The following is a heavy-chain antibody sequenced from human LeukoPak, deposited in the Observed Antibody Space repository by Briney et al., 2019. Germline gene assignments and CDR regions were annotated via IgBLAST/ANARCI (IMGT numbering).Heavy chain of an antibody. V-gene: IGHV4-39*07. CDR2: IYYSGST. J-gene: IGHJ4*02. D-gene: IGHD3-10*01. CDR3: ARGVRGEVVY. Sequence: SETLSLTCTVSGGSISSTSHYWAWIRQSPGKGLEWIGSIYYSGSTYCNPSLKSRVTISVDTSKNQFSLKLSSVTAADTAVYYCARGVRGEVVYWGQGTLVTVSS. CDR1: GGSISSTSHY.